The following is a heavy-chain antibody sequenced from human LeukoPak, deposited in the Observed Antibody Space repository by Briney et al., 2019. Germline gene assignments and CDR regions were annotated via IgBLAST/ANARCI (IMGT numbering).Heavy chain of an antibody. J-gene: IGHJ4*02. D-gene: IGHD2-8*01. V-gene: IGHV3-33*01. CDR1: GFTFSSYG. CDR2: IWYDGSNK. Sequence: GRSLRLSCAASGFTFSSYGMHWVRQAPGKGLEWVAVIWYDGSNKYYADSVKGRFTISRDNSKNTLYLQMNSLRAEDTAVYYCARDPGVGGVPGYYFDYWGQGTLVTVSS. CDR3: ARDPGVGGVPGYYFDY.